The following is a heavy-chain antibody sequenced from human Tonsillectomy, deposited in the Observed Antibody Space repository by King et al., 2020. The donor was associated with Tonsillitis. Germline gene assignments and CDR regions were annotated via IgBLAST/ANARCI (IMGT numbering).Heavy chain of an antibody. J-gene: IGHJ3*02. CDR2: LKRRTYGGTT. Sequence: WINWVRQAPGKVLEWVVRLKRRTYGGTTDYAALVKGRFTISRDNSNNMLYLQMNSLKTEDTDVYHCTGTNQAFDIWGQGTMFTVYS. D-gene: IGHD1-14*01. CDR1: W. V-gene: IGHV3-15*01. CDR3: TGTNQAFDI.